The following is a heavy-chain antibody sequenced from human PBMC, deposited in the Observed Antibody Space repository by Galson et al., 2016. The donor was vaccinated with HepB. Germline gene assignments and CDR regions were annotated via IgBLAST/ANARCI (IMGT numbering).Heavy chain of an antibody. V-gene: IGHV3-48*03. CDR3: ARGLAYYGGNSHFDY. Sequence: SLRLSCAVSGITFSAYEFNWVRQGPGKGLEWISYIGRRDDSMHYADSVKGRFIVSRDNAKDSLFPQMSNVRVEDTAVYYCARGLAYYGGNSHFDYWGQGTLVTVSS. J-gene: IGHJ4*02. CDR1: GITFSAYE. D-gene: IGHD4-23*01. CDR2: IGRRDDSM.